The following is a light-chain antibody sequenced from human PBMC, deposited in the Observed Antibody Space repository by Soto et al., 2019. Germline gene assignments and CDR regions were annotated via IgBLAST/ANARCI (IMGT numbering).Light chain of an antibody. Sequence: QSVLTQPASVSGTPGQPITISCTGTSSDVGNYNYVSWYQHLPGKAPKLMIYDVSNRPSGVSNRFSGSKSGNTGSLTISGLQAEDEADYYCSSYTSSSTPCVFGTGTKVTV. CDR3: SSYTSSSTPCV. CDR1: SSDVGNYNY. V-gene: IGLV2-14*03. CDR2: DVS. J-gene: IGLJ1*01.